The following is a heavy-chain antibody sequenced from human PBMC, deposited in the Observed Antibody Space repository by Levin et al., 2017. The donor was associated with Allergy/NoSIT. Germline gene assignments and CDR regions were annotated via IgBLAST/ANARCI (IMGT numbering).Heavy chain of an antibody. Sequence: SQALSLTCTVSGGSISSSSYYWSWIRQPAGKGLEWIGRIYASGGTSYNPSLKSRVTISLDTSKNQISLRLSSVTAADTAVYYCAKIRTTENYWGQGTLVTVSS. CDR3: AKIRTTENY. CDR1: GGSISSSSYY. CDR2: IYASGGT. J-gene: IGHJ4*02. V-gene: IGHV4-61*02. D-gene: IGHD1-1*01.